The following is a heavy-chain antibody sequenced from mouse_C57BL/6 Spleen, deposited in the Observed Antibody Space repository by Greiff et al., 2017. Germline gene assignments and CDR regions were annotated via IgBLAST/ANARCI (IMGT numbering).Heavy chain of an antibody. J-gene: IGHJ2*01. Sequence: VQLQQSGAELVRPGASVKLSCKASGYTFTDHYINWVKQRPGQGLEWIARIYPGSGNTYYNEKFKGKATPTAEKSSSTAYMQLSSLTSEDSAVYFCARSLFGTTFDYWGQGTTLTVSS. CDR2: IYPGSGNT. D-gene: IGHD1-1*01. CDR3: ARSLFGTTFDY. V-gene: IGHV1-76*01. CDR1: GYTFTDHY.